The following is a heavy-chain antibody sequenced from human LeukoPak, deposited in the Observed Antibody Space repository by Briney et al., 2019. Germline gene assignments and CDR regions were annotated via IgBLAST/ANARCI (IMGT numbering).Heavy chain of an antibody. CDR1: GFTFDDYA. CDR2: ISWNSGSL. J-gene: IGHJ4*02. D-gene: IGHD1-26*01. Sequence: GRSLRLSCAASGFTFDDYAMHWVRQAPGKGLEWVSGISWNSGSLGYADSVKGRFTISRDNAKNSLYLQMNSLRAEDTAVYYCAKPIVGATRVGYFDYWGQGTLVTVSS. CDR3: AKPIVGATRVGYFDY. V-gene: IGHV3-9*01.